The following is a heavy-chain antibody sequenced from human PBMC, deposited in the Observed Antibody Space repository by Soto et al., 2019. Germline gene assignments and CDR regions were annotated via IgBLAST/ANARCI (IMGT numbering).Heavy chain of an antibody. CDR3: GSDPVSYDSSRYYQDYGMDV. CDR2: INSDGSGT. J-gene: IGHJ6*02. V-gene: IGHV3-74*01. D-gene: IGHD3-22*01. CDR1: GFTFSNYW. Sequence: GWSLRLSCAASGFTFSNYWMHWVRQAPGRGLVWVSRINSDGSGTSYADSVKGRLTISRDNAKNTVYLQMNSLRVEDTAVYYCGSDPVSYDSSRYYQDYGMDVWGQGPTVTVSS.